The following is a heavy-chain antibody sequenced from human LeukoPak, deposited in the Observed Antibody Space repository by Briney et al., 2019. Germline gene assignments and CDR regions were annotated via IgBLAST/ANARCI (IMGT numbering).Heavy chain of an antibody. CDR1: GYTFTGYY. CDR3: ARVGGYEAPFDY. J-gene: IGHJ4*02. V-gene: IGHV1-2*02. D-gene: IGHD5-12*01. Sequence: ASVKVSCKASGYTFTGYYMHWVRQAPGQGLERMGWINPNSGGTNYAQKFQGRVTMTRDTSISTAYMELSRLRSDDTAVYYCARVGGYEAPFDYWGQGTLVTVSS. CDR2: INPNSGGT.